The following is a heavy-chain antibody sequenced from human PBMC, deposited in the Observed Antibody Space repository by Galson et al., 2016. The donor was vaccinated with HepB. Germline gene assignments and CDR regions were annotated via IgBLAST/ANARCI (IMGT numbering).Heavy chain of an antibody. J-gene: IGHJ6*02. CDR2: VSYDGSKK. Sequence: SLRLSCAASGFTFSSYAMHWVRQAPGKGLEWVAVVSYDGSKKYYADSVKGRFTISRDNSKNTLYLQMNSLSAEDMAVYYCARDLSGTYGRYYYYGMDVWGQGTTVTVSS. V-gene: IGHV3-30-3*01. D-gene: IGHD1-26*01. CDR3: ARDLSGTYGRYYYYGMDV. CDR1: GFTFSSYA.